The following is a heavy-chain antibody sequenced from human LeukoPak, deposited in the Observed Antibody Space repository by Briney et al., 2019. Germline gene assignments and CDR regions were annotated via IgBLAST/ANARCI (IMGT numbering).Heavy chain of an antibody. D-gene: IGHD3-16*01. CDR1: VFTFTRYA. J-gene: IGHJ5*02. CDR2: ISGIGGST. Sequence: GGSLRLSWAASVFTFTRYAMSCGRQAPGEGLGWVSGISGIGGSTYYADSVKGRFTIYRDNSKNTLSLQMNSLRAEHTAVYSCAKSPSYVFVHRWLPPWGQGPLVSVSS. CDR3: AKSPSYVFVHRWLPP. V-gene: IGHV3-23*01.